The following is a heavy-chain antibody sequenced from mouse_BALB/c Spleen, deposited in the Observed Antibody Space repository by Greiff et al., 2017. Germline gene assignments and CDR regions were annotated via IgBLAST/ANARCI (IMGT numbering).Heavy chain of an antibody. V-gene: IGHV3-8*02. CDR1: GDSITSGY. CDR2: ISYSGST. D-gene: IGHD1-1*01. Sequence: VQLKQSGPSLVKPSQTLSLTCSVTGDSITSGYWNWIRKFPGNKLEYMGYISYSGSTYYNPSLKSRISITRDTSKNQYYLQLNSVTTEDTATYYCANYYGSSPYYYAMDYWGQGTSVTVSS. J-gene: IGHJ4*01. CDR3: ANYYGSSPYYYAMDY.